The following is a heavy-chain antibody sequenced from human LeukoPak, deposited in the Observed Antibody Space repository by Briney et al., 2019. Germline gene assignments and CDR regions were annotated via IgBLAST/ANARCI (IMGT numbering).Heavy chain of an antibody. CDR2: ISAYNGNT. Sequence: ASVKVSCKASGYTFTSYGISWVRQAPGQGLEWMGWISAYNGNTNYAQKFQGRVTMTRDTSISTAYMELSRLRSDDTAVYYCARTGDSSGYYYEDAFDIWGQGTMVTVSS. CDR1: GYTFTSYG. V-gene: IGHV1-18*01. D-gene: IGHD3-22*01. J-gene: IGHJ3*02. CDR3: ARTGDSSGYYYEDAFDI.